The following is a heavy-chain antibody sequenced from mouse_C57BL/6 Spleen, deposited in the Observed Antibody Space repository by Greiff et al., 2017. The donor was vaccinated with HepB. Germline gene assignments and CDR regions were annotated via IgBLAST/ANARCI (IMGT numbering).Heavy chain of an antibody. Sequence: VHLQQSGAELVRPGASVTLSCKASGYTFTDYEMHWVKQTPVHGLEWIGAIDPETGGTAYNQKFKGKAILTADKSSSTAYMELRSLTSEDSAVYYCTRGGWGYWYFDVWGTGTTVTVSS. D-gene: IGHD3-3*01. CDR3: TRGGWGYWYFDV. CDR1: GYTFTDYE. V-gene: IGHV1-15*01. CDR2: IDPETGGT. J-gene: IGHJ1*03.